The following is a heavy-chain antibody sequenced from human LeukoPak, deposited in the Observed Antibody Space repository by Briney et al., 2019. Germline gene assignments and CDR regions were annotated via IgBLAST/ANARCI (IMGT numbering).Heavy chain of an antibody. CDR1: GFTFSTYS. CDR2: ISSSGETI. J-gene: IGHJ4*02. CDR3: ARDGDFWTAYTSEIDY. Sequence: GGSLRLSCAASGFTFSTYSMNWVRQAPGKGLEWVSYISSSGETIYYADSVKGGFTISRDNAKNSLSLQINSLRAEDAAVYYCARDGDFWTAYTSEIDYWGQGTLVTVSS. D-gene: IGHD3/OR15-3a*01. V-gene: IGHV3-48*01.